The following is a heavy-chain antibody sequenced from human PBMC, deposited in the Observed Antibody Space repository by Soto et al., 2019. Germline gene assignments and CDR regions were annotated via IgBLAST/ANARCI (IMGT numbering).Heavy chain of an antibody. CDR3: ARSDGSGSLYYYYYYMDV. J-gene: IGHJ6*03. Sequence: QLQLQESGPGLVKPSETLSLTCTVSGGSISSSSYYWGWIRQPPGKGLEWIGSIYYSGSTYYNPSLKSRVTISVDTSKNQFSLKLSSVTAADTAVYYCARSDGSGSLYYYYYYMDVWGKGTTVTVSS. CDR1: GGSISSSSYY. V-gene: IGHV4-39*01. CDR2: IYYSGST. D-gene: IGHD3-10*01.